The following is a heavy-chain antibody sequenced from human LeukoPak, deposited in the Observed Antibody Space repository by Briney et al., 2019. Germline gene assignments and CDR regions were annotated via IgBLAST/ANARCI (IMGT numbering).Heavy chain of an antibody. CDR3: AKTLGESGSYYVY. CDR1: GFDFSDYA. D-gene: IGHD1-26*01. Sequence: GGSLRLSCVASGFDFSDYAMSWVRQAPGKGLEWVSAISGSGGSTYYADSVKGRFTISRDNSKNTLYLQMNSLRAEDTAVYYCAKTLGESGSYYVYWGQGTLVTVSS. J-gene: IGHJ4*02. V-gene: IGHV3-23*01. CDR2: ISGSGGST.